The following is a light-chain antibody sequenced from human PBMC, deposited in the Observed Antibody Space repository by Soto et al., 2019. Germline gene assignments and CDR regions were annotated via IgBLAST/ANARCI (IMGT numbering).Light chain of an antibody. Sequence: IQMTQPPSTLSASVGDRVTITCRASQSISIWLAWYQQKPGKAPKLLIYDASTLESGVPSRFSGSRSGTEFTLTISSLQPDDFATYYCQQYNSYSWTFGQGTKVDIK. CDR1: QSISIW. CDR2: DAS. V-gene: IGKV1-5*01. CDR3: QQYNSYSWT. J-gene: IGKJ1*01.